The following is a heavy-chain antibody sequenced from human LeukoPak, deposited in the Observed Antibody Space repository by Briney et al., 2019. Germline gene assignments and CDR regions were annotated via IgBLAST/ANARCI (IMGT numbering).Heavy chain of an antibody. V-gene: IGHV3-30*18. D-gene: IGHD1-1*01. Sequence: GRSLRLSCVASGFIFSDYGIQWVRQAPGKGLEWVAVIAYDGNNTYYGDSVRGRFTISRDNSKKMVYLEVNSLRVEDTAVYYCAKTGMLRRVGYLDVWGKGTAVIVSS. J-gene: IGHJ6*04. CDR1: GFIFSDYG. CDR3: AKTGMLRRVGYLDV. CDR2: IAYDGNNT.